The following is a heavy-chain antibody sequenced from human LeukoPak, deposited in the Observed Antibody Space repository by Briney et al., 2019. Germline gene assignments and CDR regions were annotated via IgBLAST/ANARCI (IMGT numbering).Heavy chain of an antibody. V-gene: IGHV1-2*02. CDR1: GYTFTGYY. CDR3: ARGRRDGYNFWYY. CDR2: INPNSGGT. J-gene: IGHJ4*02. D-gene: IGHD5-24*01. Sequence: ASVKVSFKASGYTFTGYYIHWVRQAPGQGLEWVGGINPNSGGTNYAQKFQGRVTMTRDTSMSTAYMEVSRLRSDDTAVYYCARGRRDGYNFWYYWGQGTLVTVSS.